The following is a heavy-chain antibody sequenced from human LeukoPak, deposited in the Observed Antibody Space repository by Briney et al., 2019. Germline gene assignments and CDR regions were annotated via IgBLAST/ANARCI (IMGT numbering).Heavy chain of an antibody. J-gene: IGHJ4*02. D-gene: IGHD5-24*01. CDR3: AKGRMMATIMISFDF. V-gene: IGHV3-30*18. CDR1: GFTFSSYG. Sequence: GGSLRLSCAASGFTFSSYGMHWVRQAPGKGLEWVAVISYDGSTQNYADSVKGRFTISRDNSNNTLSLQMNSLKPEDTAVYYCAKGRMMATIMISFDFWGRGTLVTVPP. CDR2: ISYDGSTQ.